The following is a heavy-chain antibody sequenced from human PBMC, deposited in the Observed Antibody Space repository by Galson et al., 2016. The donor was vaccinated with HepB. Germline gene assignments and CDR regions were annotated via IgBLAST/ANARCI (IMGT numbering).Heavy chain of an antibody. J-gene: IGHJ4*02. CDR3: ARQGYY. CDR1: GGSISSGNYS. CDR2: IYYSGST. Sequence: SETLSLTCSVSGGSISSGNYSWGWIRQPPGKGLEWIGSIYYSGSTYYNPSLKSRVTISVDTSKNQFSLRLSSVTATDTALYYCARQGYYWGQGTLVTVSS. V-gene: IGHV4-39*01.